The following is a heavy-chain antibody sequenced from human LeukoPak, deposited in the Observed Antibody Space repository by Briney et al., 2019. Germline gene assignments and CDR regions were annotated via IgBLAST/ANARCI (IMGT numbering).Heavy chain of an antibody. J-gene: IGHJ4*02. V-gene: IGHV3-21*01. CDR1: GFTFSSYT. D-gene: IGHD3-3*02. CDR2: MSRDSVYI. CDR3: ARGPLRELGDF. Sequence: GGSLRLPCVASGFTFSSYTMNWVRQAPGKGLEWVSSMSRDSVYIYYADSVKGRFTSSRDNAKNSLYLQMNSLRVEDTAVYYCARGPLRELGDFWGQGTLVSVSS.